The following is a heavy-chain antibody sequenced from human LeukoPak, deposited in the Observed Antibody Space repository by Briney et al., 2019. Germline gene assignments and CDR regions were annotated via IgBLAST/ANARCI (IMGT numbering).Heavy chain of an antibody. D-gene: IGHD2-2*01. J-gene: IGHJ3*02. CDR3: ARGLDCTTTSCYGLYAFDI. Sequence: GGSLRLSCAASGFTVSSNYMSWIRQAPGKGLEWVANIQLDGGETYYVDSVKGRFTMSRDTAKNSLHLQMNSLRAEDTAVYYCARGLDCTTTSCYGLYAFDIWGQGTMVTVSS. V-gene: IGHV3-7*01. CDR2: IQLDGGET. CDR1: GFTVSSNY.